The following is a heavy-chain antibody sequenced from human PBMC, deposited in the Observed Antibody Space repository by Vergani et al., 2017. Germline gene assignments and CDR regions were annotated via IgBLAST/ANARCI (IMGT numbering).Heavy chain of an antibody. CDR3: ARDRTMVRGVYYGMDV. Sequence: EVQLLESGGGLVQPGGSLRLSCAASGFTFSSYAMSWVRQAPGKGLEWVSYISSSGSTIYYADSVKGRFTISRDNSKNTLYLQMNSLRAEDTAVYYCARDRTMVRGVYYGMDVWGQGTTVTVSS. V-gene: IGHV3-48*01. CDR2: ISSSGSTI. CDR1: GFTFSSYA. J-gene: IGHJ6*02. D-gene: IGHD3-10*01.